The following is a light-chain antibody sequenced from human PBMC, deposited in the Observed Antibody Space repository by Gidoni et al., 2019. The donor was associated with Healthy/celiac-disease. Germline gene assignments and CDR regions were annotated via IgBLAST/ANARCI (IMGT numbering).Light chain of an antibody. CDR1: QDISNY. CDR3: QQYDNLRYT. J-gene: IGKJ2*01. Sequence: DIQMTQSPSSLSASVGDRVTITCQASQDISNYLNWYQQKPGKAPKLLIYDASNLETGVPSRFSGGGSGTDFTFTISSLQPEDIATYYCQQYDNLRYTFGQGTKLEIK. V-gene: IGKV1-33*01. CDR2: DAS.